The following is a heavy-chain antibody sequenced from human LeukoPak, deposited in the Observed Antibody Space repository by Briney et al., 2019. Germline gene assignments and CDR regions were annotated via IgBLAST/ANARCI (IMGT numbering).Heavy chain of an antibody. CDR3: ARRLLIPLFDY. J-gene: IGHJ4*02. CDR2: IYYSGST. Sequence: SETLSLTCTVSGGSISSYYWSWIRQPPGKGLEWVGYIYYSGSTYYNPSLKSRVTISVDTSKNQFSLKLSSVTAADTAVYYCARRLLIPLFDYWGQGTLVTVSA. V-gene: IGHV4-59*08. CDR1: GGSISSYY. D-gene: IGHD2-21*02.